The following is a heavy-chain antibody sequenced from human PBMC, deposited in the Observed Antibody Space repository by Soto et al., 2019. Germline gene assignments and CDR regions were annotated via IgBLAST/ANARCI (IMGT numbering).Heavy chain of an antibody. D-gene: IGHD1-26*01. CDR1: GFTFSSYG. J-gene: IGHJ5*02. Sequence: GGSLRLSCAASGFTFSSYGMHWVRQAPGKGLEWVAVIWYDGSNKYYADSVKGRFTISRDNSKNTLYLQMNSLRAEDTAVYYCARGEDSNWFDPWGQGTLVTVSS. CDR2: IWYDGSNK. CDR3: ARGEDSNWFDP. V-gene: IGHV3-33*01.